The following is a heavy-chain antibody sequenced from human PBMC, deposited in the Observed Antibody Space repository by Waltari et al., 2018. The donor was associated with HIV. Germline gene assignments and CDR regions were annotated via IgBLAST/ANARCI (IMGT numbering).Heavy chain of an antibody. Sequence: EVQLVESGGGLVKPGGSLRLSCAASGFTFSNAWMSGVRQVPGKGGEGIGRIKSKTDGGTTDYSAPVKGRFTISRDDSKNTLYLQMNSLKTEDTAVYYCTTDLYGPWGQGTLVTVSS. CDR2: IKSKTDGGTT. CDR3: TTDLYGP. CDR1: GFTFSNAW. V-gene: IGHV3-15*01. J-gene: IGHJ5*02. D-gene: IGHD2-2*02.